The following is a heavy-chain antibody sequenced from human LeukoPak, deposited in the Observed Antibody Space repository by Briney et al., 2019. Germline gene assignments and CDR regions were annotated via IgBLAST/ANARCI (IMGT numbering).Heavy chain of an antibody. CDR1: GFTFGDYA. CDR2: INHSGST. D-gene: IGHD5-12*01. Sequence: GSLRLSCTASGFTFGDYAMSWVRQPPGKGLEWIGEINHSGSTNYNPSLKSRVTISVDTSKNQFSLKLSSVTAADTAVYYCARRRYSGYYWGQGTLVTVSS. V-gene: IGHV4-34*01. CDR3: ARRRYSGYY. J-gene: IGHJ4*02.